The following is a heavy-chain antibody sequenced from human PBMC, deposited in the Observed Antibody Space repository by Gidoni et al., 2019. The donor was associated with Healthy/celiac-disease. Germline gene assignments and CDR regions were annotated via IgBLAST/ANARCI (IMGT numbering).Heavy chain of an antibody. CDR1: GGSFSGYY. CDR3: ARGRITIFGVVSWWFDP. V-gene: IGHV4-34*01. D-gene: IGHD3-3*01. J-gene: IGHJ5*02. CDR2: INHSGST. Sequence: QVQLQQWGAGLLKPSETLSLTCAVYGGSFSGYYWSWIRQPPGKGLEWIGEINHSGSTNYNPSLKSRVTISVDTSKNQFSLKLSSVTAADTAVYYCARGRITIFGVVSWWFDPWGQGTLVTVSS.